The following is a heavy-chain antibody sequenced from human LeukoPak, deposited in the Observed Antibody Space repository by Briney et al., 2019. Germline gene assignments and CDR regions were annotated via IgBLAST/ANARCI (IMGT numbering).Heavy chain of an antibody. D-gene: IGHD6-13*01. CDR3: AKDRAPAAGEDYFDY. Sequence: GGSLRLSCAASGFSFSTKWMSWVRQAPGKGLEWVGNIHPHGREQYPVDSVKGRFTISRDNARNSLFLQMNSLRAEDTAIYYCAKDRAPAAGEDYFDYWGQGALVTVSS. CDR1: GFSFSTKW. J-gene: IGHJ4*02. CDR2: IHPHGREQ. V-gene: IGHV3-7*03.